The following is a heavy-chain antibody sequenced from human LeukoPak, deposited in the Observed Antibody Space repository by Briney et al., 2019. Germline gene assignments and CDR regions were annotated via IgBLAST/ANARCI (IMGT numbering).Heavy chain of an antibody. D-gene: IGHD6-19*01. J-gene: IGHJ2*01. CDR3: ARYLGYSSGWSRKWYFDL. CDR1: GFTVSSNY. CDR2: IYSGGST. V-gene: IGHV3-53*01. Sequence: GGSLRLSCAASGFTVSSNYLSWVRQAPGKGPEWVSVIYSGGSTYYADSVKGRFTISRDNSKNTLYLQMNSLRAEDTAVYYCARYLGYSSGWSRKWYFDLWGRGNLVTVSS.